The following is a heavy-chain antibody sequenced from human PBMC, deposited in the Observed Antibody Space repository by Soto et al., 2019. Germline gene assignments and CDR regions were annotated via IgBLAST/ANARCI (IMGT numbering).Heavy chain of an antibody. D-gene: IGHD1-26*01. CDR3: ARELDPERYHDF. Sequence: PSETMSLTSTVSGGSINNGNYYWSWLRQPPGKGLEWIGYIYYTGSTCYNPSLESRVNISLDTSKNQFSLSLTSVTAADTAVYYCARELDPERYHDFWGQGTLVTVSS. CDR1: GGSINNGNYY. V-gene: IGHV4-30-4*01. CDR2: IYYTGST. J-gene: IGHJ4*02.